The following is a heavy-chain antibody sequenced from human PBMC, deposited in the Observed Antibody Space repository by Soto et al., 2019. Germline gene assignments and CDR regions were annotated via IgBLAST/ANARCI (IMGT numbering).Heavy chain of an antibody. CDR2: INPNSGGT. D-gene: IGHD3-22*01. Sequence: ASMKVSCKASGYTFTAFHIHWVRQAPGQGLEWMGWINPNSGGTSFTQKFQGRVTMTSDTSISTAYVELRRLRSDDTAIYYCAREREYYFDTTGYNWANWFDPWGHGTMVTVYS. CDR1: GYTFTAFH. J-gene: IGHJ5*02. V-gene: IGHV1-2*02. CDR3: AREREYYFDTTGYNWANWFDP.